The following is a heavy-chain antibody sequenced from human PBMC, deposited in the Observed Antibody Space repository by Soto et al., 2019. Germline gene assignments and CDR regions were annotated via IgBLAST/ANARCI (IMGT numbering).Heavy chain of an antibody. J-gene: IGHJ4*02. D-gene: IGHD5-12*01. CDR1: GFSYSSYA. V-gene: IGHV3-21*01. CDR2: ISSSSSYI. Sequence: GGSLRLSCEASGFSYSSYAMSWVRQAPGKGLEWVSSISSSSSYIYYADSVKGRFTISRDNAKNSLYLQMNSLRAEDTAVYYCAKREYSGQNDYWGQGTLVTVSS. CDR3: AKREYSGQNDY.